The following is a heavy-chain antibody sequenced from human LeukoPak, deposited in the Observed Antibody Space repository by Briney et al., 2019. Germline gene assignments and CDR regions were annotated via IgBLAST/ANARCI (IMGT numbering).Heavy chain of an antibody. CDR3: AKDEWELPPQVIDY. Sequence: PSETLSLTCAVYGGSFSGYYWSWIRQPPGKGLEWIGEINHSGSTNYNPSLKSRVTISVDTSKNQFSLKLSSVTAADTAVYYCAKDEWELPPQVIDYRGQGTLVTVSS. CDR2: INHSGST. J-gene: IGHJ4*02. D-gene: IGHD1-26*01. V-gene: IGHV4-34*01. CDR1: GGSFSGYY.